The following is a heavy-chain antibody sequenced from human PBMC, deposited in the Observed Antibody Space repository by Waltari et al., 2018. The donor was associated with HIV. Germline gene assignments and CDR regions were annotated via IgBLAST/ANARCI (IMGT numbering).Heavy chain of an antibody. Sequence: QLHESGPGLVKSSETLSLKCTVSGASINSDSHYWGWIRESPGRGLEWLGIVYFSWSTYYNPSLKSRVTMSLDTSNSQFSLRLTSVTAADSAIYYCARRTYDATFDVWGLGTVVTVSS. CDR2: VYFSWST. CDR3: ARRTYDATFDV. J-gene: IGHJ3*01. D-gene: IGHD3-3*01. CDR1: GASINSDSHY. V-gene: IGHV4-39*01.